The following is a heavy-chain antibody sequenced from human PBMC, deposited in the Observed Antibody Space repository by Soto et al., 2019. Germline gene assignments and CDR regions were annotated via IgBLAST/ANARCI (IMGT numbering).Heavy chain of an antibody. Sequence: ASVKVSCKASGYTFSNYAIHWVCQAPGQRLEWMGWINAGNGNTKYSQKFQGRVTITRDTSASTAYMELSSLRSEDTAVYYCARVGAAAGPYYFDYWGQGTLVTVSS. CDR1: GYTFSNYA. CDR2: INAGNGNT. J-gene: IGHJ4*02. CDR3: ARVGAAAGPYYFDY. D-gene: IGHD6-13*01. V-gene: IGHV1-3*01.